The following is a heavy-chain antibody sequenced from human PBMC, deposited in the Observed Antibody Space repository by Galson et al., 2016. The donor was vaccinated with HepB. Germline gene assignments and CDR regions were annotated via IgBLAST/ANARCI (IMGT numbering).Heavy chain of an antibody. V-gene: IGHV3-23*01. J-gene: IGHJ4*02. CDR2: ISGSGDRT. CDR3: ARAPQSWSYDSSGQTEFDY. D-gene: IGHD3-22*01. Sequence: SLRLSCAASGFTFSNYDMSWVRQAPGKGLECVSSISGSGDRTYYPDFVKGRFTISRDNAKNSLYLQMNSLRAEDTAVYYCARAPQSWSYDSSGQTEFDYWGQGRLVTVSS. CDR1: GFTFSNYD.